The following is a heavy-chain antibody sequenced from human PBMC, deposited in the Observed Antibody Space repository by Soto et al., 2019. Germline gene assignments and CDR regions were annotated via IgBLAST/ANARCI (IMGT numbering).Heavy chain of an antibody. CDR1: GFPFDEFG. D-gene: IGHD3-10*01. V-gene: IGHV3-21*01. Sequence: PGGSLRLSCAASGFPFDEFGMSWVRQVPGKGLEWVSSFSCNGSYIYYADSVKGRFTISRDNAKNSLYLQMNSLRAEDTAVYYCARDRELYLDAFDIWGQGTMVTVSS. CDR3: ARDRELYLDAFDI. J-gene: IGHJ3*02. CDR2: FSCNGSYI.